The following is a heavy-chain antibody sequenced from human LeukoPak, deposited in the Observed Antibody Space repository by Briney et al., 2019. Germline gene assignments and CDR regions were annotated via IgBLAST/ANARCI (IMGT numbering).Heavy chain of an antibody. CDR2: ISSSSTI. D-gene: IGHD1-26*01. CDR1: GFTFSSYS. V-gene: IGHV3-48*04. CDR3: AKSRRIKWELTDAFDI. Sequence: GGSLRLSCAASGFTFSSYSMNWVRQAPGKGLEWVSYISSSSTIYYADSVKGRFTISRDNAKNSLYLQMNSLRAEDMALYYCAKSRRIKWELTDAFDIWGQGTMVTVSS. J-gene: IGHJ3*02.